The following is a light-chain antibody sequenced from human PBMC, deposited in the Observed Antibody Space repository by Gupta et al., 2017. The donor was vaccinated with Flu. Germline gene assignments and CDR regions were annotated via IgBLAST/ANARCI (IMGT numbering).Light chain of an antibody. V-gene: IGKV1-17*01. J-gene: IGKJ1*01. CDR3: RQEDKCPRR. CDR2: AAP. CDR1: QGMSDE. Sequence: PPAPSAAAGDTDTSTGRARQGMSDELGWLQKKPGKAPKRPMSAAPTVQSGVPSRFSGSGSGTESARTITSLQPVDFATYYCRQEDKCPRRVGEGTKVEIK.